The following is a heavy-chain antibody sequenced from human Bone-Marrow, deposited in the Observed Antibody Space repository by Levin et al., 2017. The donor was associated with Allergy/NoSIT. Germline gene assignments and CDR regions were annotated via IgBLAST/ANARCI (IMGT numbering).Heavy chain of an antibody. Sequence: GGSLRLSCAASGFTFSSYTMNWVRQAPGKGLEWVSSISGSSSYIYYADSVKGRFTVSRDNAKNSLYLQMNSLRAEDTAVYYCARDGVVGGGNYVYGFDPWGQGTLVTVSS. CDR3: ARDGVVGGGNYVYGFDP. V-gene: IGHV3-21*01. D-gene: IGHD1-7*01. J-gene: IGHJ5*02. CDR2: ISGSSSYI. CDR1: GFTFSSYT.